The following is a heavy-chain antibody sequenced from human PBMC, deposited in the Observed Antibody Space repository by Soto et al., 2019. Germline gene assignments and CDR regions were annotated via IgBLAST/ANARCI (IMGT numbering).Heavy chain of an antibody. CDR2: IWYDGSNK. D-gene: IGHD5-18*01. J-gene: IGHJ4*02. Sequence: QVQLVESGGGVVQPGRSLRLSCAASGFTFSSYGMHWVRQAPGKGLEWVAVIWYDGSNKYYADSVKGRFTISRDNSKNTLYLQMNSLRAEDTALYYCARGVQLWTLDYWGQGTLVTVSS. CDR3: ARGVQLWTLDY. CDR1: GFTFSSYG. V-gene: IGHV3-33*01.